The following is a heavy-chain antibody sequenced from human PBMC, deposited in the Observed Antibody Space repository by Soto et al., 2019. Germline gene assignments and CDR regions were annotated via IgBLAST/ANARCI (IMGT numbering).Heavy chain of an antibody. CDR1: GGSISSGGYY. CDR3: ARGGFYGSGSYYNERANYYYGMDV. Sequence: QVQLQESGPGLVKPSQTLSLTCTVSGGSISSGGYYWSWIRQHPGKGLEWIGYIYYSGSTYYNPSLKSRVTISVDTSKNQFSLKLSYVTAADTAVYYCARGGFYGSGSYYNERANYYYGMDVWGQGTTVTVSS. J-gene: IGHJ6*02. D-gene: IGHD3-10*01. V-gene: IGHV4-31*03. CDR2: IYYSGST.